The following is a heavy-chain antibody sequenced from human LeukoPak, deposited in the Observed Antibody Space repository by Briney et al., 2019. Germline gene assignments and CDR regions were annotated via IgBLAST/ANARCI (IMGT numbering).Heavy chain of an antibody. Sequence: SETLSLTCAVSGYSINSGYSWTWLRQRPGKGLEWIGNIYHSGYAYYNPSLKSRVTISLDASKNQFSLRLSSVTAADTVVYYCARNSSLTTLKGGWFDPWGQGTLVTVSS. CDR1: GYSINSGYS. D-gene: IGHD4-11*01. J-gene: IGHJ5*02. V-gene: IGHV4-38-2*01. CDR3: ARNSSLTTLKGGWFDP. CDR2: IYHSGYA.